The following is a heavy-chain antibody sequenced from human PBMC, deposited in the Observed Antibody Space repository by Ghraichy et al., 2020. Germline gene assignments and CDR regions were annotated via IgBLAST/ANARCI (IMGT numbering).Heavy chain of an antibody. D-gene: IGHD5-24*01. CDR1: GFTFSDAW. Sequence: GSLRLSCAASGFTFSDAWMTWVRQAPGKGLEWVGRIKSKTDGGTTDYAAPVKGRFTISRDDSKNTLYLQMNSLKTEDTAVYYCTTEGSIDMATILNYYFDYWGQGTLVTVSS. CDR2: IKSKTDGGTT. J-gene: IGHJ4*02. CDR3: TTEGSIDMATILNYYFDY. V-gene: IGHV3-15*01.